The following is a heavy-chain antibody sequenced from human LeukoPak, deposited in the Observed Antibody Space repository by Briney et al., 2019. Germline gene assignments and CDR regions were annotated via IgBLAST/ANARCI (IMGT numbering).Heavy chain of an antibody. Sequence: GGSLRLSCAASGFTFSSYAMSWVRQAPGKGLEWVSAISGSGGSTYYADSVKGRFTISRDNSKNTLYLQMNSLRAEDTAVYYCTKDPPYYYDSSGSYGEYWGQGTLVTVSS. CDR3: TKDPPYYYDSSGSYGEY. CDR1: GFTFSSYA. J-gene: IGHJ4*02. D-gene: IGHD3-22*01. V-gene: IGHV3-23*01. CDR2: ISGSGGST.